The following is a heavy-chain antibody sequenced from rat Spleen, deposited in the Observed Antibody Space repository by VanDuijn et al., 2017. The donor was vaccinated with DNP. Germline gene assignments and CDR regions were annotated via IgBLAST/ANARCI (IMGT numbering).Heavy chain of an antibody. J-gene: IGHJ2*01. Sequence: EVQLVESGGGLIPPGRSLKVSCEASGLPFGNYGLAWVRQTPTNGLEWVASIGTGGGDTYYRDSVKGRFTISRDNAKNTQYLQMDSLRSDDTATYYCARGADGFDYWGQGLMVTVSS. CDR3: ARGADGFDY. CDR2: IGTGGGDT. V-gene: IGHV5S14*01. CDR1: GLPFGNYG. D-gene: IGHD1-6*01.